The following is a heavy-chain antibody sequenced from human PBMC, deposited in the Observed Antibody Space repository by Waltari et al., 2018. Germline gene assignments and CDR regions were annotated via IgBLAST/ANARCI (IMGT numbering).Heavy chain of an antibody. V-gene: IGHV1-2*06. Sequence: QVQLVQSGAEVKKPGASVKVSCKASGYTFTGYYMPWVRPAPGQGLEWMGRINPNSGGTNYAQKFQGRVTMTRDTSISTAYMELSRLRSDDTAVYYCARGRYSGSYSAFDIWGQGTMVTVSS. CDR1: GYTFTGYY. D-gene: IGHD1-26*01. CDR3: ARGRYSGSYSAFDI. CDR2: INPNSGGT. J-gene: IGHJ3*02.